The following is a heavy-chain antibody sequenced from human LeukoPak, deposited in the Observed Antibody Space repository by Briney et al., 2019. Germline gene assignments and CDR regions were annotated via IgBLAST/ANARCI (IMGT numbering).Heavy chain of an antibody. Sequence: PGGSLRLSCAASGFTFSGRWMSWVRQAPGKGLEWVANIKPDGSEKNYVDSVKGRFTISRDNAKNSLYLQMNSLRAEDTAVYYCARTGSGWLYYYYYYMDVWGKGTTVTISS. V-gene: IGHV3-7*01. CDR2: IKPDGSEK. D-gene: IGHD6-19*01. J-gene: IGHJ6*03. CDR3: ARTGSGWLYYYYYYMDV. CDR1: GFTFSGRW.